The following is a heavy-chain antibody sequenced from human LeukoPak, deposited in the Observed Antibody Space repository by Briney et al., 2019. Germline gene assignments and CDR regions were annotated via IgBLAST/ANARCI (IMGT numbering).Heavy chain of an antibody. CDR2: IIPILGIA. J-gene: IGHJ4*02. CDR1: GGTFSSYA. V-gene: IGHV1-69*04. Sequence: ASVKVSCKASGGTFSSYAISWVRQAPGQGLEWMGRIIPILGIANYAQKFQGRVTITADKSTSTAYMELSSLRSEDTAVYYCARGTGKLSSNFDYWGQGTLVTVSS. D-gene: IGHD2/OR15-2a*01. CDR3: ARGTGKLSSNFDY.